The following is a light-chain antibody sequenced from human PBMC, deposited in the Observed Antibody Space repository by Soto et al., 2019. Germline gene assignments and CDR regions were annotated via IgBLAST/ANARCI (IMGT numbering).Light chain of an antibody. CDR2: AAS. CDR3: QQSYSTLT. CDR1: QSISSY. Sequence: DIQMTQSPSSLSASVGDRVTITCRASQSISSYLSWYQQKPGKAPKLLIYAASSLQSGVPSRFSGSGSGTDFTLTISRLQPEDFATCYCQQSYSTLTFGGGTQVEIK. J-gene: IGKJ4*01. V-gene: IGKV1-39*01.